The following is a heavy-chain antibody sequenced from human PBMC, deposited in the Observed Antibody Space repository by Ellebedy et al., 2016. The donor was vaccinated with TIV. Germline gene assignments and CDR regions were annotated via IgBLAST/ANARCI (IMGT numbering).Heavy chain of an antibody. J-gene: IGHJ6*02. CDR1: GFTFSSYS. CDR2: ISSSSNYI. CDR3: ARDTRSGSYYKAYYYYGMDV. V-gene: IGHV3-21*04. Sequence: GGSLRLSCAASGFTFSSYSMNWVRQAPGKGLEWVSSISSSSNYIYYADSVKGRFTISRDNAKNSLYLQMNSLRAEDTAVYYCARDTRSGSYYKAYYYYGMDVWGQGTTVTVSS. D-gene: IGHD3-10*01.